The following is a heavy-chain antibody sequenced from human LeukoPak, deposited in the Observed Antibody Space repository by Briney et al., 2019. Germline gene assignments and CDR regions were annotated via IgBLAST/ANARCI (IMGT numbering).Heavy chain of an antibody. V-gene: IGHV4-31*03. CDR1: GGSISSGGYY. Sequence: SQTLSLTCTVSGGSISSGGYYWSWIRQHPGKGLEWIGYIYYSGSTYYNPSLKSRVTISVDTSKNQFSLKLSSVTAADTAVYYCVREDDSSSSILDYWGQGTLVTVSS. CDR3: VREDDSSSSILDY. CDR2: IYYSGST. D-gene: IGHD6-6*01. J-gene: IGHJ4*02.